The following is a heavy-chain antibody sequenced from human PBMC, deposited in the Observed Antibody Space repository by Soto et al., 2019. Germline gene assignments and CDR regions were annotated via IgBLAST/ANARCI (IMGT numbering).Heavy chain of an antibody. CDR3: ARDWDNSGWGGGRGMDV. Sequence: QVQLVQSGAEVKTPGASVKVSCKASGYTFTSYSISWMRQAPGQGLEWMGWINAFNGNTNYAPKFQGRVTMTTDTSTSIVYMALRSLRSDDTAVYYCARDWDNSGWGGGRGMDVWGQGTTVIASS. D-gene: IGHD6-19*01. CDR1: GYTFTSYS. J-gene: IGHJ6*02. V-gene: IGHV1-18*01. CDR2: INAFNGNT.